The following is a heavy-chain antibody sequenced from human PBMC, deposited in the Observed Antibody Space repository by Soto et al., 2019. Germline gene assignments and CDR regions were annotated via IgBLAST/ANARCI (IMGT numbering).Heavy chain of an antibody. CDR1: GGSFSGYY. Sequence: SETLSLTCAVYGGSFSGYYWSWIRQPPGKGLEWIGEINHSGSTNYNPSLKSRVTISVDTSKNQFSLKLSSVTAADTAVYYCARESRGVLLWFGERDYWGQGTLVTAPQ. CDR2: INHSGST. J-gene: IGHJ4*02. CDR3: ARESRGVLLWFGERDY. D-gene: IGHD3-10*01. V-gene: IGHV4-34*01.